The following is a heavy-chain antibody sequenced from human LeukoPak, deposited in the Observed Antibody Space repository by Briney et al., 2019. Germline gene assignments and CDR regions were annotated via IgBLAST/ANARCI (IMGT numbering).Heavy chain of an antibody. D-gene: IGHD2-21*02. CDR2: INAGNGNT. CDR1: GGTFSSYA. V-gene: IGHV1-3*01. CDR3: ARVRCVGGDCYSSLDY. J-gene: IGHJ4*02. Sequence: ASVKVSCKASGGTFSSYAISWVRQAPGQRLEWMGWINAGNGNTKYSQKFQGRVTITRDTSASTAYMELSSLRSEDTAVYYCARVRCVGGDCYSSLDYWGQGTLVTVSS.